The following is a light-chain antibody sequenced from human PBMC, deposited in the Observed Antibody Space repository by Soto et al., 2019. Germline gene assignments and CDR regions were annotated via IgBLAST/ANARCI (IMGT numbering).Light chain of an antibody. CDR2: DAS. Sequence: DIQMTQSPSTLSASVGDRVTITCRASQSISSWLAWYQQKPGKAPKLLIYDASSLESGVPSRFSGSGSGTEFTLTINSLQPEDLATYYCQQLNSYPITFGQGTRLEIK. J-gene: IGKJ5*01. V-gene: IGKV1-5*01. CDR1: QSISSW. CDR3: QQLNSYPIT.